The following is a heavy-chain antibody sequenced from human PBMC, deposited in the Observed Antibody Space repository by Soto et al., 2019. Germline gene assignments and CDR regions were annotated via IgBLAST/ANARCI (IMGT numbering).Heavy chain of an antibody. D-gene: IGHD2-21*01. J-gene: IGHJ4*02. CDR1: GSTFSKRS. V-gene: IGHV1-69*01. CDR2: ITPAFGTT. Sequence: QVHLVQSGAEVKKPGSSVKISCRASGSTFSKRSITWVRQAPGQGFEWMGGITPAFGTTNFARKFQGRLTITADEPTTTAYLELSSLTSEDTAVYHCETWAGLVTYRGFIGPLDLWGQGTLVTVSS. CDR3: ETWAGLVTYRGFIGPLDL.